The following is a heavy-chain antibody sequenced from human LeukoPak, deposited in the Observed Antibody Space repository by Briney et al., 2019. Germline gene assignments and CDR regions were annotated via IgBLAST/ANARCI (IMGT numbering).Heavy chain of an antibody. D-gene: IGHD3-22*01. CDR3: AREYYYDSSGYYPKVENAFDI. CDR2: IYYSGST. CDR1: GGSISSYY. Sequence: SETLSLTCTVSGGSISSYYWSWIRQPPGKGLEWIGYIYYSGSTNYNPSLKSRVTISVDTSKNQFSLKLSSVTAADTAVYYCAREYYYDSSGYYPKVENAFDIWGQGIMVTVSS. J-gene: IGHJ3*02. V-gene: IGHV4-59*01.